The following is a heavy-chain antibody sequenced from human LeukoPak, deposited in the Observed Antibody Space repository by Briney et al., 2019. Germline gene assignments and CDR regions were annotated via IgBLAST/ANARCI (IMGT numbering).Heavy chain of an antibody. CDR2: ISWDGGST. CDR3: AKDTTGTPSEAYFDY. D-gene: IGHD1-1*01. CDR1: EFTFDDYA. J-gene: IGHJ4*02. Sequence: PGRSLRLSCAASEFTFDDYAMHWVRQAPGKGLEWVSLISWDGGSTYSADSVKGRFTISRDNSKNSLYLQMNSLRAEDTALYYCAKDTTGTPSEAYFDYWGQGTLVTVSS. V-gene: IGHV3-43D*03.